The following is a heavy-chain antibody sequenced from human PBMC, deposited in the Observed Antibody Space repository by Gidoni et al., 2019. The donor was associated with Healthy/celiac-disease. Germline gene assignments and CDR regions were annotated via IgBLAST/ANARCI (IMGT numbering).Heavy chain of an antibody. V-gene: IGHV4-34*01. J-gene: IGHJ3*02. D-gene: IGHD1-1*01. CDR2: INHSGST. CDR3: ARVSPSRGGGIHAFDI. Sequence: QVQLQQWGAGLLKPSETLSLTCAVYGGSFSGYYWSWIRQPPGKGLEWIGEINHSGSTNYNPSLKSRVTISVDTSKNQFSLKLSSVTAADTAVYYCARVSPSRGGGIHAFDIWGQGTMVTVSS. CDR1: GGSFSGYY.